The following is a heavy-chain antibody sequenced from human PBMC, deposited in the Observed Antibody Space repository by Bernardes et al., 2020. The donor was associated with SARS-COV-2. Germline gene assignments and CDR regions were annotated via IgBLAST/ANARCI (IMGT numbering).Heavy chain of an antibody. Sequence: ASVKVSCKAYGYTFTGYYMHWVRQAPGQGLEWMGWINPNSGGTNYAQKFQGRVTMTRDTSISTAYMELSRLRSDDTAVYYCARDPSLSIAAHPDYWGQGTLVTVSS. CDR2: INPNSGGT. CDR3: ARDPSLSIAAHPDY. D-gene: IGHD6-6*01. V-gene: IGHV1-2*02. CDR1: GYTFTGYY. J-gene: IGHJ4*02.